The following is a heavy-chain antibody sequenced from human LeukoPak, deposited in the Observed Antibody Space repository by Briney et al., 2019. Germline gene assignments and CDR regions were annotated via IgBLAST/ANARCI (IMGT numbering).Heavy chain of an antibody. CDR3: ARDSSSWSLTFDY. Sequence: GGSLRLSCAASGFTFSSYEMNWVRQAPGKGLEWVSYISSSRSTIYYADSVKGRFTISRDNAKNSLYLQMNSLRAEDTAVYYCARDSSSWSLTFDYWGQGTLVTVSS. CDR2: ISSSRSTI. J-gene: IGHJ4*02. CDR1: GFTFSSYE. V-gene: IGHV3-48*03. D-gene: IGHD6-13*01.